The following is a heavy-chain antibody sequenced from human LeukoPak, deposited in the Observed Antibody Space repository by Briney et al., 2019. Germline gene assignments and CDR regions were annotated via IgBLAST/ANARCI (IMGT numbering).Heavy chain of an antibody. CDR3: ARGAAGTTPDYYYYFGLDV. Sequence: GESLKISCKGSGYSFTSYWIGWVRQMPGKGLEWMGIIYPGDSDTRYSPSFQGQVTISADKSISTAYLQWSSLKASDTAMYYCARGAAGTTPDYYYYFGLDVWGQGTTVRVSS. V-gene: IGHV5-51*01. CDR2: IYPGDSDT. CDR1: GYSFTSYW. D-gene: IGHD1-7*01. J-gene: IGHJ6*02.